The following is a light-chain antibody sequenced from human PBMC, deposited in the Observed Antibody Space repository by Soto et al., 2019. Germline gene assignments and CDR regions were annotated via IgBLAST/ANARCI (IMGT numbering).Light chain of an antibody. V-gene: IGKV3-20*01. J-gene: IGKJ1*01. CDR1: QSDNSGY. CDR3: QQYLASPPWT. CDR2: GTS. Sequence: EVVLTQSPGILSLSPGERAILSCRASQSDNSGYLAWYQQKPGQAPRLLIYGTSIRAAGIPDRFSGSGSGTDFTLTISRLEPEDFAVYSCQQYLASPPWTFGQGTKVE.